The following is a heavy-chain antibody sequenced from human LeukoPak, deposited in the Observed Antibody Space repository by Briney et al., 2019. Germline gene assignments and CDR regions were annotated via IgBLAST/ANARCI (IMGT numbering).Heavy chain of an antibody. D-gene: IGHD6-19*01. Sequence: ASVKVSCKASGYFFTGYHLHWVRQATGQGLEWMGWMNPNSGNTDYAQKFQGRVTITRNTSISTAYMELSSLRSEDTAVYYCAMGVGAPEDLAVAADFDYWGQGTLVTVSS. CDR3: AMGVGAPEDLAVAADFDY. J-gene: IGHJ4*02. CDR1: GYFFTGYH. V-gene: IGHV1-8*03. CDR2: MNPNSGNT.